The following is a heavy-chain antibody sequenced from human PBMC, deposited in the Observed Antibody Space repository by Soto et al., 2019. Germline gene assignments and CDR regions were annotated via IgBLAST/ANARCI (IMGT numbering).Heavy chain of an antibody. CDR3: AREGYCSSTSCQNFDY. J-gene: IGHJ4*02. CDR2: INPNSGGT. Sequence: ASVKVSCKASGYTFTGYYMHWVRQAPGQGLEWMGWINPNSGGTNYAQKFQGWVTMTRDTSISTAYMELSRLRSDDTAVYYCAREGYCSSTSCQNFDYWGQGTLVTVSS. V-gene: IGHV1-2*04. CDR1: GYTFTGYY. D-gene: IGHD2-2*01.